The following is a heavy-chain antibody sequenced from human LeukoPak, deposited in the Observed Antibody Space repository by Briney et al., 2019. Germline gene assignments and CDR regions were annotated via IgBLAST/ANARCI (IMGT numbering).Heavy chain of an antibody. V-gene: IGHV3-21*01. CDR3: ARDRGKYSSGPFYFDY. CDR1: GFTFSSYS. J-gene: IGHJ4*02. D-gene: IGHD6-19*01. CDR2: ISSSSSYI. Sequence: GGSLRLSCAASGFTFSSYSMNWVRQAPGKGLEWVSSISSSSSYIYYADSVKGRFTISRDNAKNSLYLQMNSLRAEDTAVYYCARDRGKYSSGPFYFDYWGQGTLVTVSS.